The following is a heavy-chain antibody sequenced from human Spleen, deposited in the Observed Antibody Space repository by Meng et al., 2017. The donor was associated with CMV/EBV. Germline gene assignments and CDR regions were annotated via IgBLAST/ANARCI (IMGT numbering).Heavy chain of an antibody. D-gene: IGHD3-3*01. Sequence: GGSLRLSCAASGFTFSSYWMHWVRQAPGKGLVWVSRINSDGSSTSYADSVKGRFTISRDNAKNTLYLQMNSLRAEDTALYYCARGPTREVLRFLEWFFDYWGQGTLVTVSS. V-gene: IGHV3-74*01. J-gene: IGHJ4*02. CDR2: INSDGSST. CDR1: GFTFSSYW. CDR3: ARGPTREVLRFLEWFFDY.